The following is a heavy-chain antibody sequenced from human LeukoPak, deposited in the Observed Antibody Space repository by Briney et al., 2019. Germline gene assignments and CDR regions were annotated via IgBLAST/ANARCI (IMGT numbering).Heavy chain of an antibody. D-gene: IGHD3-9*01. Sequence: GGSLRLSCSASGFAFSSYAMHWVRQAPGKGLEYVSAISSNGSSTYYADSVKGRFTISRDNSKNTLYLQMSSLRAEDTAVYYCVPYDILTGYPYWGQGTLVTVSS. V-gene: IGHV3-64D*06. CDR3: VPYDILTGYPY. CDR2: ISSNGSST. J-gene: IGHJ4*02. CDR1: GFAFSSYA.